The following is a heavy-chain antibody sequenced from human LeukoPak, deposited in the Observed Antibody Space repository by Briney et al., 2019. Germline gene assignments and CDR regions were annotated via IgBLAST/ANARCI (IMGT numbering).Heavy chain of an antibody. V-gene: IGHV4-59*12. CDR3: AREAAAAGKNYFDY. CDR2: IYYSGST. Sequence: PSETLSLTCTVSGGSISSYYWSWIRQPPGKGLEWIGYIYYSGSTNYNPSLKSRVTISVDTSKNQFSLKLSSVTAADTAVYYCAREAAAAGKNYFDYWGQGTLVTVSS. J-gene: IGHJ4*02. D-gene: IGHD6-13*01. CDR1: GGSISSYY.